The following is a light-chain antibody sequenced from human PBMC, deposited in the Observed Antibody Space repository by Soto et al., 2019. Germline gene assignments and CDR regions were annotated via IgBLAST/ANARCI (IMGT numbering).Light chain of an antibody. Sequence: EIVLTQSPGTLSLSPGERATLSCRARQSVSRSYLAWYQQKPGQAPRLLIYGASSRATGIPDRFSGSGSGTDFTLTVSRLEPEDFAVYYCQQYGGSPYTFGRGTKLEIK. V-gene: IGKV3-20*01. CDR1: QSVSRSY. CDR3: QQYGGSPYT. J-gene: IGKJ2*01. CDR2: GAS.